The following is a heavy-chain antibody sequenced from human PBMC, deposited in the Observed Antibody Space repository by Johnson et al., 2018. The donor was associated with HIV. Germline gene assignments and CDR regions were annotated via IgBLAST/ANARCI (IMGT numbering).Heavy chain of an antibody. CDR2: ISGSGGST. J-gene: IGHJ3*02. Sequence: VQLVESGGGLVQPGGSLRLSCAASGFTFSSYAMNWVRQAPGKGLEWVSGISGSGGSTYYAESVKGRFTISRDNSKNTLYVQMNSLRVEDTAVYYCAREGLFSDAFDIWGQGKMVTVSS. D-gene: IGHD3-3*01. CDR1: GFTFSSYA. V-gene: IGHV3-23*04. CDR3: AREGLFSDAFDI.